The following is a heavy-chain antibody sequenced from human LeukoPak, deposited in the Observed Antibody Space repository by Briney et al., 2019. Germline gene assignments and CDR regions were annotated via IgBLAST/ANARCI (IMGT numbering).Heavy chain of an antibody. CDR1: GGSISSSSYY. CDR3: ALRQYGDYADY. V-gene: IGHV4-39*01. Sequence: SETLSLTCTVSGGSISSSSYYWGWIRQPPGQGLEWIGSIYYSGSTYYNPSLKSRVTISVDTSKNQFSLKLSSATAADTAVYYCALRQYGDYADYWGQGTLVTVSS. J-gene: IGHJ4*02. CDR2: IYYSGST. D-gene: IGHD4-17*01.